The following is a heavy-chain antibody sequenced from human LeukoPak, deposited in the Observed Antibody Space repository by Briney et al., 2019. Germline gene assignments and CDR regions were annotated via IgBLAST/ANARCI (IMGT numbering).Heavy chain of an antibody. V-gene: IGHV1-69*05. CDR3: ARTTNWNDDGSFDY. J-gene: IGHJ4*02. Sequence: SVKVSCKASGYTFTSYGISWVRQAPGQGLEWMGRIIPIFGTANYAQKFQGRVTITTDESTSTAYMELSSLRSEDTAVYYCARTTNWNDDGSFDYWGQGTLVTVSS. D-gene: IGHD1-1*01. CDR1: GYTFTSYG. CDR2: IIPIFGTA.